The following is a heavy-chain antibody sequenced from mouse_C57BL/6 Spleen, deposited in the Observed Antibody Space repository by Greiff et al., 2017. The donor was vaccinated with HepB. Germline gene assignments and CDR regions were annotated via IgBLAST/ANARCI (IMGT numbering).Heavy chain of an antibody. V-gene: IGHV14-3*01. CDR2: IDPANGNT. Sequence: EVQLQQSVAELVRPGASVKLSCTASGFNIKNTYMHWVKQRPEQGLEWIGRIDPANGNTKYAPKFQGKATITADTSSNPAYLQLSSLTSDDTAIYYCARDYYGSSIWFAYWGQGTLVTVSA. D-gene: IGHD1-1*01. CDR1: GFNIKNTY. J-gene: IGHJ3*01. CDR3: ARDYYGSSIWFAY.